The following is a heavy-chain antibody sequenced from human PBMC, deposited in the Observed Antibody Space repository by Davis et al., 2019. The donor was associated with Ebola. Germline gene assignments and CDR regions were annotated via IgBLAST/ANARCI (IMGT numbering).Heavy chain of an antibody. CDR2: IRYDGSNK. D-gene: IGHD4-11*01. CDR3: AKDPSTVTKYYYGMDV. V-gene: IGHV3-30*02. Sequence: GESLKISCAASGFTFSSYGMHWVRQAPGKGLEWVAFIRYDGSNKYYADSVKGRFTISRDNSKNTLYLQMNSLRAEDTAVYYCAKDPSTVTKYYYGMDVWGQGTTVTVSS. CDR1: GFTFSSYG. J-gene: IGHJ6*02.